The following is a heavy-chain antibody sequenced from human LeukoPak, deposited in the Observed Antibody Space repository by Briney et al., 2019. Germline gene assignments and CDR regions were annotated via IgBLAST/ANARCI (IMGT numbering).Heavy chain of an antibody. V-gene: IGHV3-30*18. CDR3: AKDITMIVVAHSGFDP. D-gene: IGHD3-22*01. CDR1: GFTFSTYS. J-gene: IGHJ5*02. CDR2: ISYDGSNK. Sequence: GGSLRLSCAASGFTFSTYSMNWARQAPGKGLEWVAVISYDGSNKYYADSVKGRFTISRDNSKNTLYLQMNSLRAEDTAVYYCAKDITMIVVAHSGFDPWGQGTLVTVSS.